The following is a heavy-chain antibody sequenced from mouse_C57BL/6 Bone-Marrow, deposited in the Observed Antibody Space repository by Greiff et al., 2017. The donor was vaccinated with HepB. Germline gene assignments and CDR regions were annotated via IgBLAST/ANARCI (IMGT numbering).Heavy chain of an antibody. CDR1: GFNIKNTY. V-gene: IGHV14-3*01. CDR3: ASLYYYGSVFDY. J-gene: IGHJ2*01. D-gene: IGHD1-1*01. Sequence: EVQLVESVAELVRPGASVKLSCTASGFNIKNTYMHWVKQRPEQGLEWIGRIDPANGNTKYAPKFQGKATITADTSSNTAYLQLSSLTSEDTAIYYCASLYYYGSVFDYWGQGTTLTVSS. CDR2: IDPANGNT.